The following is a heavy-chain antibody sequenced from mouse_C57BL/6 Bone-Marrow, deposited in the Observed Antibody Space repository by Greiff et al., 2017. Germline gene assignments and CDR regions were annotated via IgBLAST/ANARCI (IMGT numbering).Heavy chain of an antibody. CDR2: ISSGGSYT. J-gene: IGHJ3*01. CDR1: GFTFSSYG. Sequence: DVMLVESGGDLVKPGGSLKLSCAASGFTFSSYGMSWVRQTPDKRLEWVATISSGGSYTYYPDSVKGRFTISRDNAKNTLYLQMSSLKSEDTAMYYCARHQTAQASFAYWGQGTLVTVSA. CDR3: ARHQTAQASFAY. D-gene: IGHD3-2*02. V-gene: IGHV5-6*02.